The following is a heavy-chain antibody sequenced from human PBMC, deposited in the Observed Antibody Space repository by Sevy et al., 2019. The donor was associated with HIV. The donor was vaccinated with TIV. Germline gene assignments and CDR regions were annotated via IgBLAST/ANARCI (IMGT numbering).Heavy chain of an antibody. Sequence: SETLSLTCAVSSGSISSGGYSWSWIRQPPGKGLEWIGYIYHSGSTYYNPSLKSRVTISVDRSKNQFSLKLSSVTAADTAVYYCARGLLGDAFDIWGQGTMVTVSS. CDR3: ARGLLGDAFDI. V-gene: IGHV4-30-2*01. D-gene: IGHD3-10*01. CDR1: SGSISSGGYS. CDR2: IYHSGST. J-gene: IGHJ3*02.